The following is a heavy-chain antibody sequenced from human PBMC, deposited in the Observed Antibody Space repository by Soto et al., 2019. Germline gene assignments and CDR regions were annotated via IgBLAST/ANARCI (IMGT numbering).Heavy chain of an antibody. V-gene: IGHV4-30-2*01. CDR1: GDSISRGGYS. Sequence: QLQLQESGSGLVRPSQTLSLTCTVSGDSISRGGYSWTWIRQPPGKAPEWIGNIYDSGSTSYNPSLKSRVTMSVDRSTNQFSLKLTSVTAADTAGYFCARGSSSYYDYGMDVWGQGTTVTVSS. CDR2: IYDSGST. J-gene: IGHJ6*02. D-gene: IGHD6-19*01. CDR3: ARGSSSYYDYGMDV.